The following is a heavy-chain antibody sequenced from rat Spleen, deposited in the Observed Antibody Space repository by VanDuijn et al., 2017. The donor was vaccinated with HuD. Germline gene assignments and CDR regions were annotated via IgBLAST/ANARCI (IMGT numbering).Heavy chain of an antibody. CDR3: AREGYTSDY. V-gene: IGHV5-7*01. CDR2: ISYDGSST. Sequence: EVQLVESGGGLVQPGRSLKLSCAASGFTFSDYNMAWVRQAPKKGLEWVATISYDGSSTYYRDSVKGRFTISRDNAKSTLYLQMDSLRSEDTATYYCAREGYTSDYWGQGVMVTVSS. CDR1: GFTFSDYN. D-gene: IGHD1-11*01. J-gene: IGHJ2*01.